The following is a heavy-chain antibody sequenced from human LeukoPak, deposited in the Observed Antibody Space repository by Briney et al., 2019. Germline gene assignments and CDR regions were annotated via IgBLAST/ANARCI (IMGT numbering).Heavy chain of an antibody. Sequence: PSETLSLTCTVSSGSISSSNYYWGWIRQPPGKGLEWIGSIYYGGTTYYNPSLKSRVTISVDTSKNQFSLKLSSVTAADTAVYYCARHVCGSSSCYSPPYNWFDPCGQGTLVTVSS. D-gene: IGHD2-2*01. CDR2: IYYGGTT. J-gene: IGHJ5*02. V-gene: IGHV4-39*01. CDR1: SGSISSSNYY. CDR3: ARHVCGSSSCYSPPYNWFDP.